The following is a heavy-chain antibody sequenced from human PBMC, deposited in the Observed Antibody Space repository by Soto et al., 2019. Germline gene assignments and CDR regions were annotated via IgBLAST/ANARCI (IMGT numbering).Heavy chain of an antibody. CDR3: ARSPTSHCSGGSCYSLGYFDY. CDR1: GYTFTSYY. D-gene: IGHD2-15*01. V-gene: IGHV1-46*01. J-gene: IGHJ4*02. CDR2: INPSGGST. Sequence: QVQLVQSGAEVKKPGASVKVSCKASGYTFTSYYMHWVRQAPGQGLEWMGIINPSGGSTSYAQKSQAXVTMTRDTSTXXVXMXPSSLRSEDAAVYYCARSPTSHCSGGSCYSLGYFDYWGQGTLVTVSS.